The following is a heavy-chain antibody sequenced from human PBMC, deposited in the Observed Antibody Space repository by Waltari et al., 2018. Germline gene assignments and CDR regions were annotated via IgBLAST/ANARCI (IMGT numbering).Heavy chain of an antibody. Sequence: LQLQESGPGLVKPSETLSLTCTVSGDSISRSRYYWGWIRPPPGKGPEWIASIYYSGSTYYNPSLKSRVTISVDTSKNQFSLKLSSVTAADTAVYYCARTVAGFIGSWYFDLWGRGTLVTVSS. J-gene: IGHJ2*01. CDR2: IYYSGST. CDR3: ARTVAGFIGSWYFDL. V-gene: IGHV4-39*01. D-gene: IGHD6-19*01. CDR1: GDSISRSRYY.